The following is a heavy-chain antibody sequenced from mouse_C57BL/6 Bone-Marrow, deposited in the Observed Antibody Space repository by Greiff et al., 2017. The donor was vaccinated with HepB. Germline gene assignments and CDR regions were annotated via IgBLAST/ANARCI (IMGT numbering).Heavy chain of an antibody. D-gene: IGHD1-1*01. CDR1: GYSITSDY. Sequence: EVQLQQSGPGLAKPSQTLSLTCSVTGYSITSDYWNWIRKFPGNKLEYMGYISYSGSTYYNPSLKSRISITRYTSKNQYYLQLKSVTTEDTATYYCARRYYGSSYYFDYWGQGTTLTVSS. V-gene: IGHV3-8*01. J-gene: IGHJ2*01. CDR3: ARRYYGSSYYFDY. CDR2: ISYSGST.